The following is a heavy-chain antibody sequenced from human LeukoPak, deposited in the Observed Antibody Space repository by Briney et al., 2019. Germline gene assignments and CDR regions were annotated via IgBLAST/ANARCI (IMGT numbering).Heavy chain of an antibody. CDR2: IYYSGST. J-gene: IGHJ6*02. CDR1: GGSISSYY. D-gene: IGHD6-19*01. Sequence: PSETLSLTCTVSGGSISSYYWSWIRQPPGKGLEWIGYIYYSGSTNYNPSLKSRVTISVDTSKNQFSLKLSSVAAADTAVYYCARHPPYSSGWYIYYYGMDVWGQGTTVTVSS. V-gene: IGHV4-59*08. CDR3: ARHPPYSSGWYIYYYGMDV.